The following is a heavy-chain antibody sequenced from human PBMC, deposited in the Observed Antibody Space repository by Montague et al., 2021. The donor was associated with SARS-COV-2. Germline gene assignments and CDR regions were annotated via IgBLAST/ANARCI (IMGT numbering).Heavy chain of an antibody. J-gene: IGHJ4*02. V-gene: IGHV4-34*01. CDR2: VNHSGHT. CDR3: AGGPVGVAARLRCYFDQ. Sequence: SETLSLTCTVSGGSLSGDHWSWIRQPPGKGPEWIGEVNHSGHTNYNVSLKSRVTMSVDTSKSQFSLKVRSVTAADTAVYYCAGGPVGVAARLRCYFDQWGQGTLVTVSS. CDR1: GGSLSGDH. D-gene: IGHD6-6*01.